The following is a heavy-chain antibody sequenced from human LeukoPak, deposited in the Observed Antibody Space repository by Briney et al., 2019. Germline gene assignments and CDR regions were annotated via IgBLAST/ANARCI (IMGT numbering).Heavy chain of an antibody. V-gene: IGHV3-7*05. Sequence: GGSLRLSCEASGFTFISYWMSWVRQAPGKGLEWVANIKQEGSEKYYVDSVKGRFTISRDNAKNSLYLQMNSLRAEDTAVYYCARWGTYSSSWLGAFDIWGQGTMVTVSS. CDR1: GFTFISYW. CDR2: IKQEGSEK. D-gene: IGHD6-13*01. CDR3: ARWGTYSSSWLGAFDI. J-gene: IGHJ3*02.